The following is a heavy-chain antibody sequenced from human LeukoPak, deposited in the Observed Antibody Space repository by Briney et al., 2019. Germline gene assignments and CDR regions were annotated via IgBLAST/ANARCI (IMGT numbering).Heavy chain of an antibody. Sequence: SETLSLSCTVSGDSISTYYSSWIRQSPGKGLEWIGYIYYNGSPNYNPSLKSRVTISLDTSKSQLSLKLSSVTAADTAVYYCAISRDAYKTGYWGQGALVTVSS. D-gene: IGHD5-24*01. V-gene: IGHV4-59*01. J-gene: IGHJ4*02. CDR1: GDSISTYY. CDR2: IYYNGSP. CDR3: AISRDAYKTGY.